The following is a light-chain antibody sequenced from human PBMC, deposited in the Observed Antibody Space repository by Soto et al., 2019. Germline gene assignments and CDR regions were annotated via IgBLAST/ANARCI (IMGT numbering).Light chain of an antibody. CDR2: EDN. CDR1: SSDVGSYNL. V-gene: IGLV2-23*01. Sequence: QSALTQPASVSGSPGQSIAISCTGTSSDVGSYNLVSWYQQYPGKAPKLMIYEDNKRPSGVPNRFSGSKSGNTASLTISGLQAEDEADYYCCSYAGSSTYAFGTGTKLTVL. CDR3: CSYAGSSTYA. J-gene: IGLJ1*01.